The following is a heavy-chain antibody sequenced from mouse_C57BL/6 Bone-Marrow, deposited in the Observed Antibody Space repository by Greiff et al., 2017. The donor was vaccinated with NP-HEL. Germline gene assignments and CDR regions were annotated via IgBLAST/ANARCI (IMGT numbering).Heavy chain of an antibody. V-gene: IGHV3-6*01. D-gene: IGHD2-4*01. CDR3: ASDYDYLY. Sequence: EVQLQQSGPGLVKPSQSLSLTCSVPGYSITSGYYWNWIRQFPGNKLEWMGYISYDGSNNYNPSLKNRISITRDTSKNQFFLKLNSVTTEDTATYYCASDYDYLYWGQGTTLTVSS. CDR1: GYSITSGYY. J-gene: IGHJ2*01. CDR2: ISYDGSN.